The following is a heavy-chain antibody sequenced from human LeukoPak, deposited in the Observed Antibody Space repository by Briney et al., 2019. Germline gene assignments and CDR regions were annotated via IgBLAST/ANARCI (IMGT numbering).Heavy chain of an antibody. Sequence: GGSLRLSCAASGFTFSSYWMHWVRQAPGKGLEWVALITYDGDNEYYGDSVKGRFTISRDNSKNTLYLQMNSLRAEDTAVYYCAREILTYYDYVYAFDIWGQGTMVTVSS. J-gene: IGHJ3*02. CDR3: AREILTYYDYVYAFDI. CDR2: ITYDGDNE. CDR1: GFTFSSYW. V-gene: IGHV3-30*03. D-gene: IGHD3-16*01.